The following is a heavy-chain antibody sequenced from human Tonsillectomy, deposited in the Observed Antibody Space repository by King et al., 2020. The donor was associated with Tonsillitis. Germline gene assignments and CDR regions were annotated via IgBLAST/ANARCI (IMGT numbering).Heavy chain of an antibody. V-gene: IGHV3-30*18. D-gene: IGHD3-3*01. J-gene: IGHJ4*02. CDR2: ISYDGSNK. CDR1: GFTFSSYG. Sequence: VQLVESGGGVVQPGRSLRLSCAASGFTFSSYGMHWVRQAPGKGLEWVAVISYDGSNKYYADSVKGRFTISRDNSKNTLYLQMNSLRAEDTAVYYCAKDRVLRFLEWQTLDYWGQGSLVTVSS. CDR3: AKDRVLRFLEWQTLDY.